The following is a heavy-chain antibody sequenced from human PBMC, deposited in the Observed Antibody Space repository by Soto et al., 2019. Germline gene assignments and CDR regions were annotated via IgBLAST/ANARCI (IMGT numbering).Heavy chain of an antibody. V-gene: IGHV1-69*13. Sequence: GASVKVSCKASGGTFSSYAISWVRQAPGQGLEWMGGIIPIFGTANYAQKFQGRVTITADESTSTAYMELSSLRSEDTAVYYCATGGDYYDSSGCYDYWGQGTLVTVSS. CDR1: GGTFSSYA. J-gene: IGHJ4*02. D-gene: IGHD3-22*01. CDR2: IIPIFGTA. CDR3: ATGGDYYDSSGCYDY.